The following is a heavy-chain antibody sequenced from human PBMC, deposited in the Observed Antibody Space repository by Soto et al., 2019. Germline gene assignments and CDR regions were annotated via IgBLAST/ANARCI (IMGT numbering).Heavy chain of an antibody. J-gene: IGHJ4*02. V-gene: IGHV1-18*01. D-gene: IGHD1-1*01. CDR2: ISAHNGNT. CDR3: ARGRYGDY. CDR1: DYTFTSYG. Sequence: QVHLVQSGAEVKKPGASVKVSCKASDYTFTSYGITWVRQAPGQGLEWMGWISAHNGNTDYAQKVEVRVGVTRDTSTSTAYMELRRLRSDDTAVYYCARGRYGDYWGQGALVTVSS.